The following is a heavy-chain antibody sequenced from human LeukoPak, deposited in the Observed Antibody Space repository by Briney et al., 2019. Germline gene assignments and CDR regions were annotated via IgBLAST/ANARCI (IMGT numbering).Heavy chain of an antibody. CDR3: TRDIRWELPGLDN. Sequence: GGSLRLSCAPSGFTFSNAWMRWVRQTPGKGLEWVGRIKSKTDGGTTDYAAPVKGRFTISRDDSKNTLYLEMNSLKTEDTAVYYCTRDIRWELPGLDNWGQGTLVTVSS. CDR1: GFTFSNAW. CDR2: IKSKTDGGTT. V-gene: IGHV3-15*01. J-gene: IGHJ4*02. D-gene: IGHD1-26*01.